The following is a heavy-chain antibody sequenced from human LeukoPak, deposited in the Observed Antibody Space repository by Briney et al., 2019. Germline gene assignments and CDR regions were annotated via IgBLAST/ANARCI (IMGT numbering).Heavy chain of an antibody. CDR2: IYYSGST. CDR1: GGSISSYY. D-gene: IGHD5-12*01. CDR3: ARHGVGMVASYWYFDL. Sequence: SETLSLTCTVSGGSISSYYWSWIRQPPGKGLEWIGYIYYSGSTNYNPSLKSRVTISVDTSKNQFPLKLSSVTAADTAVYYCARHGVGMVASYWYFDLWGRGTLVTVSS. J-gene: IGHJ2*01. V-gene: IGHV4-59*08.